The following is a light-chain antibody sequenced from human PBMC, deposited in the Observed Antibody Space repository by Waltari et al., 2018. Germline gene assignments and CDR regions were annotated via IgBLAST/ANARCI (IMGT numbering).Light chain of an antibody. V-gene: IGKV3-20*01. Sequence: EIVLTQSPGTLSLSPGSRATLSCRASQRLFTYFTMYQQKPGQAPRLRIYKTSPRATGIPDRFTGSGSGTDFTLTITRLEPEDFAVYFCQQYASAPLTFGGGTTVEIK. CDR3: QQYASAPLT. CDR1: QRLFTY. CDR2: KTS. J-gene: IGKJ4*01.